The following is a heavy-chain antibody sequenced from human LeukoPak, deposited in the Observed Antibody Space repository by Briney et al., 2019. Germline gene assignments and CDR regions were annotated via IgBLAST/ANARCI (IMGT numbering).Heavy chain of an antibody. CDR2: ISSSGSTI. D-gene: IGHD2-15*01. CDR1: GFTFSSYE. CDR3: ARDFYGSVGY. V-gene: IGHV3-48*03. Sequence: PGGSLRLSCVGSGFTFSSYEMNWVRQAPGKGLEWVSYISSSGSTIYYADFVKGRFTISRDNAKNSLYLQMNSLRAEDTAVYYCARDFYGSVGYWGQGTLATVSS. J-gene: IGHJ4*02.